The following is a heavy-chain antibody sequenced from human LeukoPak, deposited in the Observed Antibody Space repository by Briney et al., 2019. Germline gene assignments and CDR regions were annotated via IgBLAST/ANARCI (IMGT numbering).Heavy chain of an antibody. D-gene: IGHD3-16*02. CDR2: IRYDGSNK. Sequence: GGSLRLSCAASGFTFSSYGMHWVRQAPGKGLEWLAFIRYDGSNKYYADSVKGRFTISRDNSKNTLYLQMNSLRAEDTAVYYCAKDRSYDYVWGSYRYYGLFDYWGQGTLVTVSS. CDR3: AKDRSYDYVWGSYRYYGLFDY. J-gene: IGHJ4*02. V-gene: IGHV3-30*02. CDR1: GFTFSSYG.